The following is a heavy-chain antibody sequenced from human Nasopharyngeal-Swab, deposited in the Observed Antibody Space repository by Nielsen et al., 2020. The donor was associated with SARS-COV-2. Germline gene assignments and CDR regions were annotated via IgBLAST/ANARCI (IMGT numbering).Heavy chain of an antibody. CDR1: GGSISSYY. V-gene: IGHV4-59*01. D-gene: IGHD2-2*01. CDR2: IYYSGST. Sequence: SETLSLTCTVSGGSISSYYWSWIRQPPGKGLEWIGYIYYSGSTNYNPSLKSRVTISVDTSKNQSSLKLSSVTAADTAVYYCARVGVVVPAAIVDYYYYMDVWGKGTTVTVSS. J-gene: IGHJ6*03. CDR3: ARVGVVVPAAIVDYYYYMDV.